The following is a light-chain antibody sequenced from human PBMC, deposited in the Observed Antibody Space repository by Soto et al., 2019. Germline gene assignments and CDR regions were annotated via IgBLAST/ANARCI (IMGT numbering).Light chain of an antibody. CDR1: QRIGSY. Sequence: DIQMTQSPSTLSGSVGDRVTITCRASQRIGSYLAWYQQKTGRAPKILIYWTSSLESGVPSRFSASGSGTEFTLTISSLQPDDFATYYCQQYNSYPWTFGQGTKVEI. CDR2: WTS. CDR3: QQYNSYPWT. J-gene: IGKJ1*01. V-gene: IGKV1-5*03.